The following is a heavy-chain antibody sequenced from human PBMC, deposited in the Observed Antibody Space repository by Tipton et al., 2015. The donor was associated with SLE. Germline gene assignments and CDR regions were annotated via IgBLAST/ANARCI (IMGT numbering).Heavy chain of an antibody. D-gene: IGHD1-26*01. V-gene: IGHV3-43D*04. Sequence: SLRLSCAASGFTFDDYVMHWVRQAPGKGLEWVSLISWDGGSTYYADSVKGRFTISRDNSKNSLHLQMNSLRAEDTALYYCARVRVGSFDYWGQGTLVTVSS. CDR3: ARVRVGSFDY. J-gene: IGHJ4*02. CDR2: ISWDGGST. CDR1: GFTFDDYV.